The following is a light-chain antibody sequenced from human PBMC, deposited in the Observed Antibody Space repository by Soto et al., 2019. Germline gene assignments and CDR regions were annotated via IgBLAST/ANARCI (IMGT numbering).Light chain of an antibody. Sequence: EIVLTQSPGTLSLSPGERATLSCRASQSVSSSYLAWYQQKPGQAPRLLIYGAYSRATGIPDRFSGSGSGTDCTLPISRLEPADFAVYYCQQCDGSPRLTCGGGTKLEIK. J-gene: IGKJ4*01. CDR1: QSVSSSY. CDR2: GAY. V-gene: IGKV3-20*01. CDR3: QQCDGSPRLT.